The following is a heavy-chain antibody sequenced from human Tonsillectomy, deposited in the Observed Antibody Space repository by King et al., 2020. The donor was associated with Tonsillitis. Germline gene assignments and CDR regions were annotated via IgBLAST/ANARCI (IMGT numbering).Heavy chain of an antibody. Sequence: VQLVESGGGLVQPGVSLKLSCAASGFTFSSYEMNWVRQAPGKGLEWVSYITNSGSKIYYADSVKGRFTISRDNAKNTLSLQMNSLRAEDTAVYYCGRENSSSGFYYYGMDVWGQGTTVTVSS. CDR1: GFTFSSYE. V-gene: IGHV3-48*03. CDR2: ITNSGSKI. D-gene: IGHD3-22*01. CDR3: GRENSSSGFYYYGMDV. J-gene: IGHJ6*02.